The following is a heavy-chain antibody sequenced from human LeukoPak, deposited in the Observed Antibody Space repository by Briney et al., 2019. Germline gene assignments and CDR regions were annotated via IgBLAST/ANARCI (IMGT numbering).Heavy chain of an antibody. V-gene: IGHV3-21*01. CDR3: ARYPPFCSSPSCTDHPP. Sequence: GGSLRLSCAASGFTFSSYSMNWVRQAPGKGLEWVSSISSSSSYIYYADSVKGRFTISRDNAKNSLYLQMNSLRAEDTAVYYCARYPPFCSSPSCTDHPPWGRGPLAPVSS. J-gene: IGHJ5*02. CDR1: GFTFSSYS. D-gene: IGHD2-2*01. CDR2: ISSSSSYI.